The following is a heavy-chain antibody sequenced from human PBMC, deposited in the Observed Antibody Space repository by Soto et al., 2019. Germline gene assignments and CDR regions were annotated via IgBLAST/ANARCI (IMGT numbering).Heavy chain of an antibody. V-gene: IGHV4-59*02. CDR3: ARGVRDYVWGRYSANAFDI. CDR2: TSYTGNT. D-gene: IGHD3-16*01. J-gene: IGHJ3*02. CDR1: GGSVTSHH. Sequence: SETLSLTCFVSGGSVTSHHWSWIRHFPGQGLEWIAYTSYTGNTNYNPSLQSRVTISLDTSKNQLSLKLTSMTAADTAVYYCARGVRDYVWGRYSANAFDIWGEGTMVTVSS.